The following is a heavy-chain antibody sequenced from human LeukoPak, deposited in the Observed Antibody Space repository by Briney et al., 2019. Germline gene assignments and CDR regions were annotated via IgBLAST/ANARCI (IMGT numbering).Heavy chain of an antibody. CDR2: ISSSSSYI. D-gene: IGHD3-3*01. V-gene: IGHV3-21*01. J-gene: IGHJ4*02. CDR3: ASVAWSGNFDY. CDR1: GFTFSSYS. Sequence: GGSLRLSCAASGFTFSSYSMNWVRQAPGKGLEWVSSISSSSSYIYYADSVKGRFTIPRDNAKNSLYLQMNSLRAEDTAVYYCASVAWSGNFDYWGQGTLVTVSS.